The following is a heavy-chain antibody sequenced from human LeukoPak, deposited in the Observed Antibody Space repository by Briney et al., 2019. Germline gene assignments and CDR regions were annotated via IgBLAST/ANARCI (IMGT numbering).Heavy chain of an antibody. Sequence: PSETLSLTCTVSGGSISSYYWSWIRQPPGKGLEWIGYIYYSGSTNYNPSLKSRVTISVDTSKNQFSLKLSSVTAADTAVYYCARAAGGAAEFFYYYYYYMDVWGKGSTVTVSS. D-gene: IGHD6-13*01. CDR1: GGSISSYY. J-gene: IGHJ6*03. CDR2: IYYSGST. CDR3: ARAAGGAAEFFYYYYYYMDV. V-gene: IGHV4-59*08.